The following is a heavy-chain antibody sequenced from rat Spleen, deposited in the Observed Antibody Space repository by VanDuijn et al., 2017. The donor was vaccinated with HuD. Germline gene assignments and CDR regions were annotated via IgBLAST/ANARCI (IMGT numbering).Heavy chain of an antibody. Sequence: EVQLVESGGGLVQPGRSLTLSCAASGFTFSSFAMAWVRQAPKKGLEWVATITSTSSNTYYPDSVKGRFTISRDNAKSTLYLQMDSLRSEDTATYYCARGDMRARGFDYWGQGVMVTVSS. CDR2: ITSTSSNT. J-gene: IGHJ2*01. V-gene: IGHV5-7*01. CDR3: ARGDMRARGFDY. CDR1: GFTFSSFA. D-gene: IGHD2-3*01.